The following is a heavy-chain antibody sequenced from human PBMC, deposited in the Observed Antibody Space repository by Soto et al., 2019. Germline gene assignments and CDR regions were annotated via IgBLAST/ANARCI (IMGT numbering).Heavy chain of an antibody. CDR3: ARRGGGYALLGGAFDY. D-gene: IGHD3-16*01. V-gene: IGHV4-34*01. Sequence: QVQIQQWGAGLLKPSETLSLTCAVYGGSFRAYYWSWIRQPPGKGLEWIGEINQSGSTNYNPSLKSRVTISADTSKNQFSQNLASVTAADTAVYYCARRGGGYALLGGAFDYWGQGTLVTVSS. CDR2: INQSGST. CDR1: GGSFRAYY. J-gene: IGHJ4*02.